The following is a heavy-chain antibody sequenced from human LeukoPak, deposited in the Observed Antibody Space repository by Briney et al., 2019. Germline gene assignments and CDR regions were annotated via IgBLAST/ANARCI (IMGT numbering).Heavy chain of an antibody. CDR1: GGSISSSSYY. CDR3: ARGAITIVRGVIETSYYYYMDV. CDR2: IYYSGST. D-gene: IGHD3-10*01. V-gene: IGHV4-39*07. Sequence: SETLSLTCTVSGGSISSSSYYWGWIRQPPGKGLEWIGSIYYSGSTYYNPSLKSRVTISVDTSKNQFSLKLSSVTAADTAVYYCARGAITIVRGVIETSYYYYMDVWGKGTTVTISS. J-gene: IGHJ6*03.